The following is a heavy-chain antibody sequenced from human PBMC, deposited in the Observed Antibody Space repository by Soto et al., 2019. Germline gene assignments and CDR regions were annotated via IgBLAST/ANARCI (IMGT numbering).Heavy chain of an antibody. V-gene: IGHV1-8*01. CDR3: ARSGPGHYYYDLDV. CDR1: GYTFTIYD. Sequence: ASVKVSCKASGYTFTIYDINWVRQATGQGLEWMGWMNPNSGNTGYAQKFQGRVTMARNTSISTAYMELSSLRSEDTAVYCCARSGPGHYYYDLDVWGKGTTVTVSS. D-gene: IGHD1-1*01. J-gene: IGHJ6*03. CDR2: MNPNSGNT.